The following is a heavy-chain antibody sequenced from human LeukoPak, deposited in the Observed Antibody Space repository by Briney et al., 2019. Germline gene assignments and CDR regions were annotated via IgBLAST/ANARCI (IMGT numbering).Heavy chain of an antibody. Sequence: SQTLSLTCSVSGASISSGLYYWNWIRQPAGKGLEWIGRIFESGKTNYNPSLKSRVTISVVTSKNQFSLKLRSVTAIDTAMYYCASSSWLRDANFDNWGQGTLVTVSS. CDR3: ASSSWLRDANFDN. CDR2: IFESGKT. J-gene: IGHJ4*02. V-gene: IGHV4-61*02. CDR1: GASISSGLYY. D-gene: IGHD6-13*01.